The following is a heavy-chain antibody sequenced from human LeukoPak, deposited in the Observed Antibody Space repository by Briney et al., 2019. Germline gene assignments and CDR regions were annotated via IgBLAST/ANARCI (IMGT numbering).Heavy chain of an antibody. Sequence: SETLSLTCTVSGGSISSYYWSWIRQPPGKGLEWIGYIYYSGSTNYNPSLKSRVTISVDTSKNQFSPKLSSVTAADTAVYYCAREGGYYYDNWFDPWGQGTLVTVSS. CDR2: IYYSGST. J-gene: IGHJ5*02. CDR3: AREGGYYYDNWFDP. V-gene: IGHV4-59*12. CDR1: GGSISSYY. D-gene: IGHD3-10*01.